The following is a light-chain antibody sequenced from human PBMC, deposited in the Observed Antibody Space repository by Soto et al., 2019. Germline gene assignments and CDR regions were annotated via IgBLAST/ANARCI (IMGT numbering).Light chain of an antibody. CDR1: QRVSTC. V-gene: IGKV1-5*01. Sequence: IQMTQSPSTLSASVGDRVTITCGASQRVSTCLAWYQQKPGKAPTLLIYDASSLQSGVPSRFSGSGSGTEFTLTISSLQPDDFATYYCQQYQIDWTFGQGTKV. CDR3: QQYQIDWT. J-gene: IGKJ1*01. CDR2: DAS.